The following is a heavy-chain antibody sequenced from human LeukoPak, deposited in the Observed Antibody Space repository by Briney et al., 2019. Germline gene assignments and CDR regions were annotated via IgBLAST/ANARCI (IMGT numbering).Heavy chain of an antibody. CDR3: ARENRLFTYYYDSSGYSYYYYYMDV. Sequence: SETLSLTCAVYGGSFSGYYWSWIRQPPGKGLEWIGEINHSGSTNYNPSLKSRVTISVDTSKNQFSLKLSSVTAADTAVYYCARENRLFTYYYDSSGYSYYYYYMDVWGKGTTVTVSS. V-gene: IGHV4-34*01. CDR2: INHSGST. J-gene: IGHJ6*03. CDR1: GGSFSGYY. D-gene: IGHD3-22*01.